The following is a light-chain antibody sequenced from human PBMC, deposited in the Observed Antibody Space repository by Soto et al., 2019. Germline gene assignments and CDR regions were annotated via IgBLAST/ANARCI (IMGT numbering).Light chain of an antibody. CDR3: SSYAGSSNV. CDR2: RNN. CDR1: SSNIGSYY. Sequence: QSVLTQPPSASGTPGQRVTISCSGSSSNIGSYYVYWYQQLPGTAPKLLIYRNNQRPSGVPDRFSGSKSGNTASLTVSGLQAEDEADYYCSSYAGSSNVFGTGTKLTVL. V-gene: IGLV1-47*01. J-gene: IGLJ1*01.